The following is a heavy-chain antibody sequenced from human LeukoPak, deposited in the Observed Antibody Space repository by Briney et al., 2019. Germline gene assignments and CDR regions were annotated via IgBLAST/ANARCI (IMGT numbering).Heavy chain of an antibody. Sequence: SETLSLTCTVSGGSISSYYWSWVRQPPGKGLEWIGYIYYSGSTNYNPSLKSRVTISVDTSKNQFSLKLSSVTAADTAVYYCASSIAVAGNEYFQHWGQGTLVTVSS. D-gene: IGHD6-19*01. J-gene: IGHJ1*01. CDR1: GGSISSYY. V-gene: IGHV4-59*08. CDR2: IYYSGST. CDR3: ASSIAVAGNEYFQH.